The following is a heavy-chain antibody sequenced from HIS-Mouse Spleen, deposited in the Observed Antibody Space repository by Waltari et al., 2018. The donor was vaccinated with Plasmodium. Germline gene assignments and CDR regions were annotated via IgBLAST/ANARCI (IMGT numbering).Heavy chain of an antibody. V-gene: IGHV3-7*01. Sequence: EVQLVESGGGLVQPGGSLRLSCAASGFTFSSYCMSWVRKAPGKGLEWVANIKQDGSEKYYVDSVKGRFTISRDNAKNSLYLQMNSLRAEDTAVYYCASSWYWYFDLWGRGTLVTVSS. J-gene: IGHJ2*01. CDR1: GFTFSSYC. CDR3: ASSWYWYFDL. CDR2: IKQDGSEK. D-gene: IGHD6-13*01.